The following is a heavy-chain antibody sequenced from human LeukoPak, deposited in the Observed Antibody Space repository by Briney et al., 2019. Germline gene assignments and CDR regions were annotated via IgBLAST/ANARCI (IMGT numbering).Heavy chain of an antibody. J-gene: IGHJ4*01. V-gene: IGHV4-39*01. CDR2: ISYSGIT. D-gene: IGHD3-3*01. CDR3: ARHYDFWSAYFRGFFDQ. Sequence: SETLSLTCTVPGGSISSSSYYWGWIRQPPGKGLEWIGSISYSGITYYNQSLKSRVTISVDTSKKQFSVGLSSVTAADTAVYYCARHYDFWSAYFRGFFDQWGHGTLVSVSS. CDR1: GGSISSSSYY.